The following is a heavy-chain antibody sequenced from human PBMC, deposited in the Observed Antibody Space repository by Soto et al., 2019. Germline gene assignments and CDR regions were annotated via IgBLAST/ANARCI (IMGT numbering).Heavy chain of an antibody. J-gene: IGHJ4*02. V-gene: IGHV3-30-3*01. CDR1: GFTFSIFA. D-gene: IGHD3-22*01. Sequence: PGGSLRLCCAASGFTFSIFAMHWVRQAPGKGLEWLAVTSYDGSDKYNADSVKGRFTISRDNSENTLYLEMNSLRAEDTAVYYCAREGFSYVYDTSGYFDYWGQGTLVTVSS. CDR2: TSYDGSDK. CDR3: AREGFSYVYDTSGYFDY.